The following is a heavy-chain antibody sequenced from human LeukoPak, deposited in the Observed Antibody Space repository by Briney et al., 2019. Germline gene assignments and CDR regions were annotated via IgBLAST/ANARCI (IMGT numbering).Heavy chain of an antibody. Sequence: GGSLRLPCAASGFTFSSYWMSWVRQAPGKGLEWVVNIKQDGSEKYYVDSVKGRFTISRDNAKNSLYLQMNSLRAEDTAVYYCARDPLWFGVPLDYWGQGTLVTVSS. V-gene: IGHV3-7*01. CDR3: ARDPLWFGVPLDY. D-gene: IGHD3-10*01. J-gene: IGHJ4*02. CDR2: IKQDGSEK. CDR1: GFTFSSYW.